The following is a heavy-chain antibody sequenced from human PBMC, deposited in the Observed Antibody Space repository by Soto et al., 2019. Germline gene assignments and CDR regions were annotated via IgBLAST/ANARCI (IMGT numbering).Heavy chain of an antibody. V-gene: IGHV4-61*01. CDR3: AGYNWNYYFDP. CDR2: IYHSGST. CDR1: GGSVRDGSYY. D-gene: IGHD1-7*01. Sequence: SETLSINCTFSGGSVRDGSYYWAWLRQPPGKGLEWIGHIYHSGSTIYDPSLKSRVTISIDTSKSQFSLNLNSMTAADTAVYYCAGYNWNYYFDPWGRGTLVTVSS. J-gene: IGHJ5*02.